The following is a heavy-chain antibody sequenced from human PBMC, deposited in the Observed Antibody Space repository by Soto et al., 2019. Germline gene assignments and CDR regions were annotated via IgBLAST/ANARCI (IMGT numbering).Heavy chain of an antibody. CDR1: GFTFSSYS. CDR3: ARDVCGGGACYAYNY. D-gene: IGHD2-15*01. Sequence: PGGSLRLSCAASGFTFSSYSMNWVRQAPGKGLEWVSSISTSSTYIYYADSVRGRFTISRDNAQNSLYLQMNSLRAEDTAMYFCARDVCGGGACYAYNYWGQGTLVTVSS. J-gene: IGHJ4*02. V-gene: IGHV3-21*01. CDR2: ISTSSTYI.